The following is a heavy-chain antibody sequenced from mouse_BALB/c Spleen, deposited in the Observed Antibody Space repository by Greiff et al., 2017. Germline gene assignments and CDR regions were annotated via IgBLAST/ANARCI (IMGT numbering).Heavy chain of an antibody. Sequence: EVQRVESGGGLVQPGGSRKLSCAASGFTFSSFGMHWVRQAPEKGLEWVAYISSGSSTIYYADTVKGRFTISRDNPKNTLFLQMTSLRSEDTAMYYCARHNYGSSYFDYWGQGTTLTVSS. CDR2: ISSGSSTI. CDR1: GFTFSSFG. CDR3: ARHNYGSSYFDY. J-gene: IGHJ2*01. V-gene: IGHV5-17*02. D-gene: IGHD1-1*01.